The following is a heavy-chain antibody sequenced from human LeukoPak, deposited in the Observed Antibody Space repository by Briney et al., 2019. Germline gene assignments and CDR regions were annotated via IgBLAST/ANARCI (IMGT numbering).Heavy chain of an antibody. D-gene: IGHD3-10*01. CDR3: ARGWSYYGSGSYYIDPHFDY. J-gene: IGHJ4*02. CDR1: GYTFTGYY. V-gene: IGHV1-2*02. Sequence: ASVKVSRKASGYTFTGYYMHWVRQAPGQGLEWMRWINPNSGGTNYAQKFQGRVTMTRDTSISTAYMELSRLRSDDTAVYYCARGWSYYGSGSYYIDPHFDYWGQGTLVTVSS. CDR2: INPNSGGT.